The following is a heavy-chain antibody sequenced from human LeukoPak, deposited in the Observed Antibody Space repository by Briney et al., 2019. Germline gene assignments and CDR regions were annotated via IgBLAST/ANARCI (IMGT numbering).Heavy chain of an antibody. CDR2: INPNNGDT. CDR3: ARNGQLLSGGNWFDP. J-gene: IGHJ5*02. V-gene: IGHV1-2*02. CDR1: GYIFTGYY. D-gene: IGHD2-21*01. Sequence: GASVKVSCKASGYIFTGYYMPWVRQAPGQGTEWMGWINPNNGDTKYAQKFQGRVSMTRDTSITTACMELSRLRSDDTAFYYCARNGQLLSGGNWFDPWGQGALVTVSS.